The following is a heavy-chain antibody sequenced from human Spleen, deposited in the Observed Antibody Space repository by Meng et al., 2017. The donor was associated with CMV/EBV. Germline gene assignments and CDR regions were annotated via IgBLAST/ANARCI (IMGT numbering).Heavy chain of an antibody. CDR2: IIPILGIA. J-gene: IGHJ4*02. CDR1: GGTFSSYA. D-gene: IGHD4-23*01. CDR3: ARDLTYGGFYGTFDY. Sequence: SVKVSCKASGGTFSSYAISWVRQAPGQGLEWMGGIIPILGIANYAQKFQGRVTITADKSTSTAYMELSSLRSEDTAVYYCARDLTYGGFYGTFDYWGQGTLVTVSS. V-gene: IGHV1-69*10.